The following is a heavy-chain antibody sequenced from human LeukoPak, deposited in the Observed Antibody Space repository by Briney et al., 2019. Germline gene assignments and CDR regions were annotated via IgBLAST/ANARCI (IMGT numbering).Heavy chain of an antibody. J-gene: IGHJ4*02. D-gene: IGHD6-19*01. CDR3: AQDRYSSPAGY. Sequence: GGSLRLSCAASEFTFSSSPMSWVRQAPGKGLEWVSGISNSGANTYYADAVKGRFTISRDNSKTTLYLYMNSLGVEDTAVYYCAQDRYSSPAGYWGQGTLVTVSS. CDR1: EFTFSSSP. V-gene: IGHV3-23*01. CDR2: ISNSGANT.